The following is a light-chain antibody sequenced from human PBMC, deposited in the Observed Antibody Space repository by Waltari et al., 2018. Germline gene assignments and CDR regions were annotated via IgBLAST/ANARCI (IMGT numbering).Light chain of an antibody. CDR3: MQGTHFPRT. Sequence: VLTQSPLSSPVTLGQPASMSCRSSENLVHNNGKTYLSWLQQRPGQPPRILVYQISNRFSGVPARFSGSGAGTDFTLTITRVEAGDVGLYYCMQGTHFPRTFGQGTRVEI. J-gene: IGKJ1*01. V-gene: IGKV2-24*01. CDR1: ENLVHNNGKTY. CDR2: QIS.